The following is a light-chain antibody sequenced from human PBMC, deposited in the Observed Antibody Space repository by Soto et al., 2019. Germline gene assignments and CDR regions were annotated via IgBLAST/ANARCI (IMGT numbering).Light chain of an antibody. CDR3: QTWGSGIVV. J-gene: IGLJ2*01. CDR2: LNSDGSH. Sequence: QSVLTQSPSASASLGASVKLTCTLSSGHSNYAIAWHQQQSEKGPRYLMKLNSDGSHSKGDGIPDRFSGSSSGAERYLTTPSLQSEDEADYSCQTWGSGIVVFGGGTKLTVL. V-gene: IGLV4-69*01. CDR1: SGHSNYA.